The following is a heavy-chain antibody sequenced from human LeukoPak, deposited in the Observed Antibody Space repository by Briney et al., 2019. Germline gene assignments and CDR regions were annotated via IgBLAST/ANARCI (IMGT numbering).Heavy chain of an antibody. CDR1: GGTFSSYA. Sequence: ASVKGSCKASGGTFSSYAISWVRQAPGQGLEWMGGIIPIFGTANYAQKFQGRVTITADESTSTAYMELSSLRSEDTAVYYCARDLMTTVTTGEFDPWGQGTLVTVSS. J-gene: IGHJ5*02. CDR3: ARDLMTTVTTGEFDP. V-gene: IGHV1-69*13. CDR2: IIPIFGTA. D-gene: IGHD4-17*01.